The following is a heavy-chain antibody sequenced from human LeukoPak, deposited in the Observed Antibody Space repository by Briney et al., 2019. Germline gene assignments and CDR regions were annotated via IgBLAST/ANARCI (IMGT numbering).Heavy chain of an antibody. CDR3: AGXXVXXAXXPXV. V-gene: IGHV1-46*01. CDR1: TFSSYA. D-gene: IGHD2-15*01. J-gene: IGHJ6*04. Sequence: TFSSYAISWVRQAPGQGLEWMGIINPSGGSTSYAQKFQGRVTMTRDMSTSTVYMELSSLRSEETGVYYCAGXXVXXAXXPXVWGKXXXXTVSS. CDR2: INPSGGST.